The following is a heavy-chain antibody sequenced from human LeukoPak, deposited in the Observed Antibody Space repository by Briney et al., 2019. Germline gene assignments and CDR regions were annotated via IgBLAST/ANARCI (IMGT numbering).Heavy chain of an antibody. Sequence: SETLSLTCTVSGDSISSYYWSWTRQPPGKGLEWIAYIYYSGNTNYNPSLKSRVIISVDTSKNQFSLKLNSVTAADTAVYYCARHSNGGTYPLDHWGQGTLVTVSS. D-gene: IGHD2-8*01. J-gene: IGHJ4*02. CDR1: GDSISSYY. CDR3: ARHSNGGTYPLDH. V-gene: IGHV4-59*08. CDR2: IYYSGNT.